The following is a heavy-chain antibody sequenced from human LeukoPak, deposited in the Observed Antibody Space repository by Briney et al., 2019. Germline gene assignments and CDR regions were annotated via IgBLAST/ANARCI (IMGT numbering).Heavy chain of an antibody. CDR1: GGAISSYY. Sequence: PSETLSLSCTVSGGAISSYYSSCVRQPPRKGLEWIGCIYNSGSTNYNPSLKSRVTISEEPSKHQFSLKLSSVTAADTAVYYCARFGGYSYGSAADYWGQGTLVTVSS. CDR2: IYNSGST. D-gene: IGHD5-18*01. J-gene: IGHJ4*02. CDR3: ARFGGYSYGSAADY. V-gene: IGHV4-59*01.